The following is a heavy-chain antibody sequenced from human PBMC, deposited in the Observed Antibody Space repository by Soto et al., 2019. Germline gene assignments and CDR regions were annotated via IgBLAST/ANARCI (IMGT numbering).Heavy chain of an antibody. D-gene: IGHD6-25*01. CDR1: GASVSGDSYY. CDR2: VSFIGKT. Sequence: QVQLQESGPGLVKPSETLSLTCTVSGASVSGDSYYWSWIRQPPGKGLEWIGSVSFIGKTNYNAYLKSRVTISLRTSENQFSINLNSVTAADTAVYYCAADVSGWTSRAFDHWGQGTLVTVSS. V-gene: IGHV4-61*01. J-gene: IGHJ4*02. CDR3: AADVSGWTSRAFDH.